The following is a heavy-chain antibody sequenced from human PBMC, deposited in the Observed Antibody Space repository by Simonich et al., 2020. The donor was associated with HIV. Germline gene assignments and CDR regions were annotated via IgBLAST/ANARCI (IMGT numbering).Heavy chain of an antibody. J-gene: IGHJ4*02. Sequence: EVQLVGSGGGLVQPGRSLRLSCAASGFTFDDYAMHWVRQAPGKGRGWVSGISWNSGSIGYADSVKGRFTISRDNAKNSLYLQMNSLRAEDTALYYCAKDKGAYYGSGSPVYWGQGTLVTVSS. CDR2: ISWNSGSI. D-gene: IGHD3-10*01. CDR1: GFTFDDYA. CDR3: AKDKGAYYGSGSPVY. V-gene: IGHV3-9*01.